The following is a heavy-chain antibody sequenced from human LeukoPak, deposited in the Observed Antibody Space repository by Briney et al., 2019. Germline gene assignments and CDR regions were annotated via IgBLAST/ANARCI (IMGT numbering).Heavy chain of an antibody. Sequence: PSETLSLTCTVSGGSISSGSYYWSWIRQPAGTGREGIGHIYTSGSTNYNPSLKSRVTISVDTSKNQFSLKLSSVTAADTAVYYCARERGSYPWYFDYWGQGTLVTVSS. V-gene: IGHV4-61*09. D-gene: IGHD1-26*01. CDR1: GGSISSGSYY. CDR2: IYTSGST. CDR3: ARERGSYPWYFDY. J-gene: IGHJ4*02.